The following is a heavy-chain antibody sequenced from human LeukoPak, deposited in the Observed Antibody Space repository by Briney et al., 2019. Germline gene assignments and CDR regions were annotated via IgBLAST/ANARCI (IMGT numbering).Heavy chain of an antibody. Sequence: PSETLSLTCAVYGGSFSGYYWSWIRQPPGKGLEWIGEINHSGSTNYNPSLKSRVTISVDTSKNQFSLKLSSVTAADMAVYYCAKHRGSFFEAFDIWGQGTAVSVSS. V-gene: IGHV4-34*01. CDR3: AKHRGSFFEAFDI. J-gene: IGHJ3*02. CDR2: INHSGST. D-gene: IGHD1-26*01. CDR1: GGSFSGYY.